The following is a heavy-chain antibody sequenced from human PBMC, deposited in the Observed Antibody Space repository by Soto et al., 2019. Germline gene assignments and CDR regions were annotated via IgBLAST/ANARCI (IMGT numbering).Heavy chain of an antibody. Sequence: QDQLVQSGVEVKKPGASVKVSCKASGYSFTNYGITWVRQAPGQGFEWMGWISAYNGNTNYAQKLQGRVTLTTDASTSTAYSELRSLRSDDTAVYYCARDRGVAPPVAGNTHYYYYMDVWGKGTTVTVSS. CDR1: GYSFTNYG. D-gene: IGHD6-19*01. V-gene: IGHV1-18*01. CDR3: ARDRGVAPPVAGNTHYYYYMDV. J-gene: IGHJ6*03. CDR2: ISAYNGNT.